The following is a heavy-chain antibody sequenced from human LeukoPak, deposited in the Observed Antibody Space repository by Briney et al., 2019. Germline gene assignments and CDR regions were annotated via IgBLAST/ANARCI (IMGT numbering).Heavy chain of an antibody. J-gene: IGHJ4*02. V-gene: IGHV3-48*03. CDR3: ATLPRHYYDSSGYYPRIYFDY. D-gene: IGHD3-22*01. Sequence: GGSLRLSCAASGFTFSSYEMNWVRQAPGKGLEWVSYISSSGSTIYYADSVKGRFTISRDNAKNSLYLQMNSLRAEDTAVYYCATLPRHYYDSSGYYPRIYFDYWGQGTLVTVSS. CDR2: ISSSGSTI. CDR1: GFTFSSYE.